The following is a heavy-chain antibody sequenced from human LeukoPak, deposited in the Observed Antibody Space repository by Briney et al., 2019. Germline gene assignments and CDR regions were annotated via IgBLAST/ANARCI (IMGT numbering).Heavy chain of an antibody. CDR2: ISGSGGST. CDR1: GFTLSIYG. V-gene: IGHV3-23*01. CDR3: AKDISGVRPLLFDY. D-gene: IGHD1-14*01. J-gene: IGHJ4*02. Sequence: GGSLRLSCAASGFTLSIYGMSWVRQSPGKGLEWVSAISGSGGSTYYADSVKGRFTISRDNSKNTLYLQMNSLRAEDTAVYYCAKDISGVRPLLFDYWGQGNLVTVSS.